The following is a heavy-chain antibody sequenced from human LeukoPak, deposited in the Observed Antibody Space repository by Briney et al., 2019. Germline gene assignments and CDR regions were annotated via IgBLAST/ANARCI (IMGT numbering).Heavy chain of an antibody. CDR1: GFTFSTYA. CDR3: ARGSGPIDY. CDR2: ISSSSSFV. J-gene: IGHJ4*02. Sequence: GGSLRLSCATSGFTFSTYAMSWVRQAPRKGLEWVSSISSSSSFVYYADSLKGRFTIPRDNAKNSLFLQMNSLRAEDTAVYYCARGSGPIDYWGQGALVTVSS. V-gene: IGHV3-21*01. D-gene: IGHD2-15*01.